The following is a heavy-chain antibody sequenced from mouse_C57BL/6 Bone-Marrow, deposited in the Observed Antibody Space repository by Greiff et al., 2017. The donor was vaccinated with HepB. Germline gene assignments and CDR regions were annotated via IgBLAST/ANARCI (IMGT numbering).Heavy chain of an antibody. CDR1: GYTFTDYE. J-gene: IGHJ2*01. CDR3: TRWNYGSYYFDY. V-gene: IGHV1-15*01. D-gene: IGHD1-1*01. Sequence: QVQLQQSGAELVRPGASVTLSCKASGYTFTDYEMHWVKQTPVHGLEWIGAIDPETGGTAYNQKFKGKAILTADKSSSTAYMELRSLTSEDSAVYYCTRWNYGSYYFDYWGQGTTLTVSS. CDR2: IDPETGGT.